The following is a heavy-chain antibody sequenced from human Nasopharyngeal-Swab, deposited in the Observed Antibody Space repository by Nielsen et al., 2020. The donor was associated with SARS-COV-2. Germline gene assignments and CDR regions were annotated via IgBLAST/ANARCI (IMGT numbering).Heavy chain of an antibody. CDR3: AREIVGAEQQNNWFDP. V-gene: IGHV1-46*01. CDR2: INPSGGST. J-gene: IGHJ5*02. D-gene: IGHD1-26*01. Sequence: ASVKVSCKASGYTFTSYYMHWVRQAPGQGLEWMGIINPSGGSTSYAQKFQGRVTMTRDTSTSTVYMELNSLRSEDTAVYYCAREIVGAEQQNNWFDPWGQGTLVTVSS. CDR1: GYTFTSYY.